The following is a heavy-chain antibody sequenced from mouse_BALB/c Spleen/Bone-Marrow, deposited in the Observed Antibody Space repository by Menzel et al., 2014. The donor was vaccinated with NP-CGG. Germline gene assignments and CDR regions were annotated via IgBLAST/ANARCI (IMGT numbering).Heavy chain of an antibody. V-gene: IGHV5-12*02. J-gene: IGHJ4*01. CDR2: ISNGGGST. CDR1: GFTFSDYY. Sequence: EVKLVDSGGGLVQPGGSLKLSCATSGFTFSDYYMYWVRQTPEKRLEWVAYISNGGGSTYYPDTVKGRSTISRDNAKNTLYLQMGRLKSEDPAMYYCARHLYVNYGAMDYWGQGTSVTVPS. D-gene: IGHD2-1*01. CDR3: ARHLYVNYGAMDY.